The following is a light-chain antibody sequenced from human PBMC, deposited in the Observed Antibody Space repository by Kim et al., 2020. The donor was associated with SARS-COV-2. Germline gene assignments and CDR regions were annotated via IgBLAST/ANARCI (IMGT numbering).Light chain of an antibody. V-gene: IGKV1D-12*01. Sequence: ASVGDTITITCRATQTFGSWLAWYQQKPGTAPRLLIYSTSSLQSGAPSRFSGSGSGTVYTLTITSLQPEDFATYYCQQSYNFPRTFGQGTKVDIK. J-gene: IGKJ1*01. CDR3: QQSYNFPRT. CDR2: STS. CDR1: QTFGSW.